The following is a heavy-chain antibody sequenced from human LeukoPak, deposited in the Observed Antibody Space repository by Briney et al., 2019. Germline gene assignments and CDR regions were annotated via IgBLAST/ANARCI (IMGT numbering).Heavy chain of an antibody. CDR2: IYYSGSS. CDR1: GDSFTSVTDY. CDR3: ARDLRDYGSTGYSLGY. V-gene: IGHV4-30-4*08. Sequence: PSETLSLTCTVSGDSFTSVTDYWAWIRQPPGKGLEWIGYIYYSGSSYYNPSLKSRVTISVDTSKNQFSLKLSSVTAADTAVYYCARDLRDYGSTGYSLGYWGQGTLVTVSS. J-gene: IGHJ4*02. D-gene: IGHD3-22*01.